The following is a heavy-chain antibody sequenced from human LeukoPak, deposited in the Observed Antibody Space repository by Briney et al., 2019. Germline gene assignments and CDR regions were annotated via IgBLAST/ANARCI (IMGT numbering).Heavy chain of an antibody. V-gene: IGHV4-34*01. J-gene: IGHJ5*02. D-gene: IGHD6-19*01. Sequence: SETLSLTCAVYGGSFSGYYWSWIRQPPGKGLEWIGEINHSGSTNYNPSLKSRVTISVDTSKNQFSLKLSSVTAADTAVYYCARGRGAVAGTEWFDPWGQETLVTVSS. CDR2: INHSGST. CDR1: GGSFSGYY. CDR3: ARGRGAVAGTEWFDP.